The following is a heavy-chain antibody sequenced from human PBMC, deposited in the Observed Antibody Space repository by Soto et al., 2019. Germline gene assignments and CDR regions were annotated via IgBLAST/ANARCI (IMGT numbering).Heavy chain of an antibody. J-gene: IGHJ3*02. CDR2: INGGGSST. CDR1: VFTFSTYA. V-gene: IGHV3-23*01. CDR3: ARDRSFAFDI. Sequence: GGSLRLSCVASVFTFSTYAMSWVRQAPGKGLEWVSGINGGGSSTNYADSVKGRFTISRDNAKNTLYLQMNSLRAEDTAVYYCARDRSFAFDIWGQGTMVTVSS.